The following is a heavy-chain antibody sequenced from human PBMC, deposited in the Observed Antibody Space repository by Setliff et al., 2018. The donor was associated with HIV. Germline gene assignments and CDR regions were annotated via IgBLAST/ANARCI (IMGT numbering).Heavy chain of an antibody. Sequence: GSLRLSCAASGFTFSSYWMHWVRQAPGKGLVWVFGMNTDGSSTRYADSVKGRFTISRDNAKNMLYLQMNSLSADDTAVYYCVRGSGYYYFGNWGQGALVTVSS. CDR3: VRGSGYYYFGN. J-gene: IGHJ4*02. V-gene: IGHV3-74*01. CDR2: MNTDGSST. CDR1: GFTFSSYW. D-gene: IGHD3-22*01.